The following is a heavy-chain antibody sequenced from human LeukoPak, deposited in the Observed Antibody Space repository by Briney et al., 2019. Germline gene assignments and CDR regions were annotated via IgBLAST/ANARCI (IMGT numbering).Heavy chain of an antibody. CDR3: ARRRPSDY. CDR2: ISSSGSNI. CDR1: GFTFINYT. Sequence: GGSLRLPCAVSGFTFINYTMNWVRQAPGKGLEWVSSISSSGSNIYHADSVKGRFTISRDNAKNSLYLQMNSLRAEDTAVYYCARRRPSDYWGQGTLVTVSS. J-gene: IGHJ4*02. V-gene: IGHV3-21*01.